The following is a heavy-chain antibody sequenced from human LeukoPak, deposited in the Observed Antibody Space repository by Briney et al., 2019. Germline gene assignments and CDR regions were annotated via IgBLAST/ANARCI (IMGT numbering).Heavy chain of an antibody. CDR3: ARRWYYGSGSLPTPFDY. J-gene: IGHJ4*02. CDR2: INYSGST. V-gene: IGHV4-59*01. D-gene: IGHD3-10*01. Sequence: SETLSLTCTVSGGSISSYYWSWIRQPPGKGLEWIGYINYSGSTNYNPSLKSRVTISVDTSKNQFSLKLSSVTAADTAVYYCARRWYYGSGSLPTPFDYWGQGTLVTHSS. CDR1: GGSISSYY.